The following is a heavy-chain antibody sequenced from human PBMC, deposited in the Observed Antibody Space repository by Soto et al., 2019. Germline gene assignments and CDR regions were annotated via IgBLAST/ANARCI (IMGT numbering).Heavy chain of an antibody. D-gene: IGHD5-18*01. Sequence: QVQLVESGGGVVQPGRSLRLSCAASGFTFSSHGMHWVRQAPGKGLEWVAVISYDGSNKYYADSVKGRFTISRDNSKNTLYLQMNSLRAEDTAVYYCAKDAMGDYYGMDVWGQGTTVTVSS. J-gene: IGHJ6*02. CDR3: AKDAMGDYYGMDV. V-gene: IGHV3-30*18. CDR1: GFTFSSHG. CDR2: ISYDGSNK.